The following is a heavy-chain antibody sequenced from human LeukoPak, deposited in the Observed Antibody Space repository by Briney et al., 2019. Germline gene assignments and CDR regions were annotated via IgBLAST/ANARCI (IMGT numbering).Heavy chain of an antibody. CDR1: GFTFSDYY. CDR2: ISSSGSTI. D-gene: IGHD3-9*01. Sequence: GGSLRLSCAASGFTFSDYYMSWIRQAPGKGLEWVSYISSSGSTIYYADSVKGRFTISRDNAKNSLYLQMNSLRAEDTAVYYCARANDILTGYYTFDYWGQGTLVTVSS. CDR3: ARANDILTGYYTFDY. J-gene: IGHJ4*02. V-gene: IGHV3-11*01.